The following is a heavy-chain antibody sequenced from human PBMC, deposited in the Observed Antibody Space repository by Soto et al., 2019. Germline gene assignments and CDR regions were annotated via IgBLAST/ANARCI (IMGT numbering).Heavy chain of an antibody. J-gene: IGHJ1*01. CDR3: GRESGETWDYEAY. D-gene: IGHD1-7*01. CDR2: IYNNGNT. V-gene: IGHV4-4*07. CDR1: GCSIGSSR. Sequence: XETLSLACHAAGCSIGSSRWSWIGQPAWKGLGWIGRIYNNGNTHYNPSLKSRVTVSVDTSRNQFFLNLHSVTAADSAVYFCGRESGETWDYEAYWGQGTPVTVSS.